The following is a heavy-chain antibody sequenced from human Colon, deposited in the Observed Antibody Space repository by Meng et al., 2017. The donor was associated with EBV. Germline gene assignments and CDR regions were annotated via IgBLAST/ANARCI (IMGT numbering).Heavy chain of an antibody. V-gene: IGHV4-4*02. CDR2: IYHGGSP. CDR1: GDSVRSVTW. Sequence: QVQLQEPGPELVKPSGTLSLTCAVSGDSVRSVTWWTWVRQPPGKGLEWIGEIYHGGSPNYNPSLESRVTISVDKSKNQFSLDLTSVTAADTAVYFCARVMRYQLLRFFDYWGQGILVTVSS. CDR3: ARVMRYQLLRFFDY. D-gene: IGHD2-2*01. J-gene: IGHJ4*02.